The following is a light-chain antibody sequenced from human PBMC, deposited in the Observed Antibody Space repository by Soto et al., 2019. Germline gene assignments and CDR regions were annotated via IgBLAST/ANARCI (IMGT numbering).Light chain of an antibody. CDR2: AAS. V-gene: IGKV1-12*01. J-gene: IGKJ4*01. CDR3: QQADSFPLS. Sequence: DLQLTQSPASVSASIGDRVTISCRASQSIYKWLVWYQQKPGKAPKLLIYAASSLQSGVPSRFRGSGYRTDFTRTISSRQSEYFATYYCQQADSFPLSFGGGTKVEI. CDR1: QSIYKW.